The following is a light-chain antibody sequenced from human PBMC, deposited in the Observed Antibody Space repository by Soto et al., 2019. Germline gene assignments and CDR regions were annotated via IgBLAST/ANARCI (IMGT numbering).Light chain of an antibody. CDR3: QQYGYSPWT. J-gene: IGKJ1*01. V-gene: IGKV3-20*01. CDR1: ESVNSAY. Sequence: EIVLTQSPVTLSLSPGERATLSCRASESVNSAYLAWYQHRPAQAPRLLIYGASSRATGVSDRFSGSGSGTEFTLTITRLEPADFALYYCQQYGYSPWTFGLGTKVDIK. CDR2: GAS.